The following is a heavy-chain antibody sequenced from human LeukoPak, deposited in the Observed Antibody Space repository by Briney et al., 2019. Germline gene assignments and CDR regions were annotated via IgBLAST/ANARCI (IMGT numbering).Heavy chain of an antibody. V-gene: IGHV3-53*01. J-gene: IGHJ3*02. D-gene: IGHD7-27*01. CDR2: IYSGGNT. Sequence: GGSLRLSCAASGLTVSSNYMSWVRQAPGKGLEWVSVIYSGGNTYYADSVKGRFTISRDNSKNTLYFQMNSLRAEDTAVYYCARLKLRNTFDIWGQGTMVTISS. CDR3: ARLKLRNTFDI. CDR1: GLTVSSNY.